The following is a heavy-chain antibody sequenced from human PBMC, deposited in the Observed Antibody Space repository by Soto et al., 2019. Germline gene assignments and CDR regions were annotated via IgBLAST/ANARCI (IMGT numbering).Heavy chain of an antibody. CDR2: INHSGST. J-gene: IGHJ6*02. Sequence: SETLSLTCAVYGGSFSGDYWSWIRQPPGKGLEWIGEINHSGSTNYNPSLKSRVTISVDTSKNHFSLKLSSVTAADTAVYYCAVGDYYYYYYGMDVWGQGTTVTVSS. CDR3: AVGDYYYYYYGMDV. D-gene: IGHD4-17*01. V-gene: IGHV4-34*01. CDR1: GGSFSGDY.